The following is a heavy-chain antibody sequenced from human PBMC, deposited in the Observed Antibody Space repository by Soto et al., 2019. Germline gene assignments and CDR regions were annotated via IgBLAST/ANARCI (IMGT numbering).Heavy chain of an antibody. CDR1: GGSFSGYY. CDR3: ARGKQQLAPRGRRYNWFDP. J-gene: IGHJ5*02. Sequence: QVKLQQWGAGLLKPSETLSLTCAVYGGSFSGYYWSGFRQPPGKGLDWIGEINHSGSTNYNPSLKSRVTISVDTSKNQFSLKLSSVTAADTAVYYCARGKQQLAPRGRRYNWFDPWGQGTLVTVSS. V-gene: IGHV4-34*01. CDR2: INHSGST. D-gene: IGHD6-13*01.